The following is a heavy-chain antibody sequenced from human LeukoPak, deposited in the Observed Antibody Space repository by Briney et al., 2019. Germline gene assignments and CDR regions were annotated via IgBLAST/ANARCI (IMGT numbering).Heavy chain of an antibody. D-gene: IGHD2-2*01. Sequence: SQTLLLTCAISGDSVSSNSVTWNWIRQSPSRGLEWLGRTYYRSTWYNDHAVSVRGRITVNPDTSKNQFSLHLNSVTPEDTAVYYCARRLTQYDCFDPWGQGILVTVSS. CDR1: GDSVSSNSVT. V-gene: IGHV6-1*01. J-gene: IGHJ5*02. CDR2: TYYRSTWYN. CDR3: ARRLTQYDCFDP.